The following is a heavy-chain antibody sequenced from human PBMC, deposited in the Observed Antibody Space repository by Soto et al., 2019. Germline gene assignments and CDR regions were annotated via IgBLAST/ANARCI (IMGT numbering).Heavy chain of an antibody. CDR3: ARDPHEFWTSYWFDP. J-gene: IGHJ5*02. Sequence: ASVKVSCKASGYTFTSYGISWVRQAPGQGLEWMGWISPYNGDTNYAQNQDRVTMTTDTSTSTAYLYLRSLTSDDTAVYYCARDPHEFWTSYWFDPWGQGTPVTVSS. CDR2: ISPYNGDT. V-gene: IGHV1-18*01. D-gene: IGHD3-3*01. CDR1: GYTFTSYG.